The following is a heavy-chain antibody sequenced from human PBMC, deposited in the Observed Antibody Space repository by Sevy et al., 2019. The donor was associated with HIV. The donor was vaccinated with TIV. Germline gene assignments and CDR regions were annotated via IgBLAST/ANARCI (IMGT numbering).Heavy chain of an antibody. Sequence: GGSLRLSCAASGFTFSSYWMHWVRQAPGKGLLWVSLINGYGGSENYADSVKGRFIISRGNAKNTLYLQLNSLRAEDTAMYYCARAYAPYGDSIGFYYGMDVWGQGITVTVSS. CDR2: INGYGGSE. CDR3: ARAYAPYGDSIGFYYGMDV. J-gene: IGHJ6*02. CDR1: GFTFSSYW. V-gene: IGHV3-74*01. D-gene: IGHD4-17*01.